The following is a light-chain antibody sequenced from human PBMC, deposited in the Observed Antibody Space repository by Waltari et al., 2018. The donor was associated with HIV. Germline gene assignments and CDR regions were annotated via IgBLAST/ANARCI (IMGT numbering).Light chain of an antibody. J-gene: IGLJ2*01. V-gene: IGLV1-47*01. CDR2: RNN. CDR3: AAWDENLSGRVV. CDR1: SSNIGTNY. Sequence: QSVLTQPPSASGTPGPRVTIPCSGSSSNIGTNYIYWYQRLPGTAPKLLIYRNNQQPSGVPDRFSGSKSGTSVFLAISGLRSEDEADYYCAAWDENLSGRVVFGGGTKLTVL.